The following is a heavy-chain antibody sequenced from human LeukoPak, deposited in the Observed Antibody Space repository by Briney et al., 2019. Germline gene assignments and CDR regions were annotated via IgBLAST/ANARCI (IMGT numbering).Heavy chain of an antibody. Sequence: ASETLSLTCAVSGGSISSSNWWSWVRQPPGKGLEWIGEIYHSGSTNYNPSLKSRVTISVDTSKNQFSLKLSSVTAADTAVYYCARLGLRYWDFDYWGQGTLVTVSS. CDR1: GGSISSSNW. D-gene: IGHD2-8*02. CDR3: ARLGLRYWDFDY. V-gene: IGHV4-4*02. CDR2: IYHSGST. J-gene: IGHJ4*02.